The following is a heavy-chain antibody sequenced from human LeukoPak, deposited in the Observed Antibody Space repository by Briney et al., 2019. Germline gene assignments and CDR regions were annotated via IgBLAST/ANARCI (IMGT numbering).Heavy chain of an antibody. J-gene: IGHJ4*02. D-gene: IGHD3-3*01. CDR1: GYTFTSYD. CDR2: MNPNSGNT. Sequence: GASVKVSCKASGYTFTSYDINWVRQATGQGLEWMGWMNPNSGNTGYAQKFQGRVTITRNTSISTAYMELSSLRSDDTAVYYCARAEITIFGPTYRPVDYWGQGTLVTVSS. CDR3: ARAEITIFGPTYRPVDY. V-gene: IGHV1-8*03.